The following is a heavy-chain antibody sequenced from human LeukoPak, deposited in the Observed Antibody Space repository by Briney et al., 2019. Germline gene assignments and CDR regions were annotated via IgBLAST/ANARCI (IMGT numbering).Heavy chain of an antibody. CDR3: ARGFSSYYDFWSGYSYFDY. Sequence: AASVKVSCKASGYTFTSYGISWVRQAPGQGLEWMGWISAYNGNTNYAQKLQGRVTMTTDTSTSTAYMELRSLRSDDTAVYYCARGFSSYYDFWSGYSYFDYWGQGTLVTVSS. J-gene: IGHJ4*02. D-gene: IGHD3-3*01. V-gene: IGHV1-18*01. CDR2: ISAYNGNT. CDR1: GYTFTSYG.